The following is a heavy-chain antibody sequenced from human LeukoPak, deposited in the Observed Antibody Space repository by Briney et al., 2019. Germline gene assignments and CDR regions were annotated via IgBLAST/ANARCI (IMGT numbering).Heavy chain of an antibody. D-gene: IGHD5-24*01. V-gene: IGHV4-59*08. CDR3: ARSRDGYLIDY. CDR2: IYYSGST. CDR1: GGSISSYY. Sequence: SETLSLTCTVSGGSISSYYWSWIRQPPGKGLEWIGYIYYSGSTNYNPSLKSRVTISVDTSKNQFSLKLSSVTAADTAVYYCARSRDGYLIDYWGQGTLVTVSS. J-gene: IGHJ4*02.